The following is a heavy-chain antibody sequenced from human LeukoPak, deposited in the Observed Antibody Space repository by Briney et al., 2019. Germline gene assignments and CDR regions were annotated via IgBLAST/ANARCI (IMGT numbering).Heavy chain of an antibody. CDR1: GGSLSGYY. CDR2: INHSGST. D-gene: IGHD2-2*01. V-gene: IGHV4-34*01. Sequence: SETLSLTCAVYGGSLSGYYWSWIRQPPGKGLEWIGEINHSGSTNYNPSLKSRVTISVDTSKNQFSLKLSSVTAADTAVYYCARQVVVPALYNWFDPWGQGTLVTVSS. CDR3: ARQVVVPALYNWFDP. J-gene: IGHJ5*02.